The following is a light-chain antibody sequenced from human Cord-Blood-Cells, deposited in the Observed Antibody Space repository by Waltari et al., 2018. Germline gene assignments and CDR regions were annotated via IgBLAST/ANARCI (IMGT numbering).Light chain of an antibody. CDR2: GAS. CDR1: QSVSSN. CDR3: QQYNNWPPAIT. J-gene: IGKJ3*01. Sequence: EIVMTQSPATLSVSPGESATLSCRASQSVSSNLAWYQQKPGQAPRLLIYGASTRATGIPARFSGSGSGTEFTLTISSLQSEDFAVYYCQQYNNWPPAITFGPGTKVDIK. V-gene: IGKV3-15*01.